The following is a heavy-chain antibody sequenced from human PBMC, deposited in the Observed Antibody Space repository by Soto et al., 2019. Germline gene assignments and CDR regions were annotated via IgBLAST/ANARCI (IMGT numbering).Heavy chain of an antibody. D-gene: IGHD4-17*01. CDR3: ARAFDDSGAQFDY. Sequence: QVQLQESGPGLVKPSQTLSLTCTVSGGSISSGGYYWSWIRQHPGKGLEWIGYIYHSGSTYYNPSLKSRVTISVDTSKTPFSLKLRSVTAADTAVYYGARAFDDSGAQFDYWGQGTLVTVSS. V-gene: IGHV4-31*03. CDR2: IYHSGST. J-gene: IGHJ4*02. CDR1: GGSISSGGYY.